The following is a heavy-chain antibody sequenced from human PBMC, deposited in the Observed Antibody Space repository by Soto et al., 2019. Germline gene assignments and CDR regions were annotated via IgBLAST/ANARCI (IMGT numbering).Heavy chain of an antibody. Sequence: ASVKVSCKASGYTFTNYYLHWVRQAPGQGLEWVGMINPSTRSASYAQKLRGRLTMDRDTSTTTVYMELSRLTFEDTAVYFCARDNSAANGVLDHWGQGTLVTVS. CDR2: INPSTRSA. CDR1: GYTFTNYY. J-gene: IGHJ4*02. CDR3: ARDNSAANGVLDH. D-gene: IGHD1-1*01. V-gene: IGHV1-46*04.